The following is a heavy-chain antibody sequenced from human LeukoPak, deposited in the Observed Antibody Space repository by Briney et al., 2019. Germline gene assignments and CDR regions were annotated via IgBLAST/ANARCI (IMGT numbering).Heavy chain of an antibody. CDR1: GGSISSGDYY. V-gene: IGHV4-30-4*01. CDR3: ARGYCSGGSCYSSWFDP. J-gene: IGHJ5*02. D-gene: IGHD2-15*01. Sequence: PSETLSLTCTVSGGSISSGDYYWSWIRQPPGKGLEWIGYIYYSGSTYYNPSLKSRVTISVDTSKNQFSLKLSSVTAADTAVYYCARGYCSGGSCYSSWFDPWGQGTLVTVSS. CDR2: IYYSGST.